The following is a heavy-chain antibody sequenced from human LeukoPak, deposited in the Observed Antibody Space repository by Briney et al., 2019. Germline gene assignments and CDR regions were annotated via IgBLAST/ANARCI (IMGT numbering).Heavy chain of an antibody. CDR1: GFTFSSYG. Sequence: PGRSLRLSCAASGFTFSSYGMHWVRQAPGKGLESVAVIWYDGSNKYYADSVKGRFTISRDNSKNTLYLQMNSLRAEDTAVYYCAKGFGELSYYFDYWGQGTLVTVSS. CDR2: IWYDGSNK. J-gene: IGHJ4*02. D-gene: IGHD3-10*01. V-gene: IGHV3-33*06. CDR3: AKGFGELSYYFDY.